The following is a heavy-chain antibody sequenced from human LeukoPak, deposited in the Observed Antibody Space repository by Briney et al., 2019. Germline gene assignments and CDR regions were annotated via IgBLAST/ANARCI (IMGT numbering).Heavy chain of an antibody. CDR2: INHSGST. Sequence: PSETLSLTCAVYGGSFSGYYWSWIRQPPGKGLEWIGEINHSGSTNYNPSLKSRITISVDTSKNQFSLKLSSVTAADTAVYYCARDPFSWELPWFDPWGQGTLVTVSS. J-gene: IGHJ5*02. D-gene: IGHD1-26*01. CDR3: ARDPFSWELPWFDP. CDR1: GGSFSGYY. V-gene: IGHV4-34*01.